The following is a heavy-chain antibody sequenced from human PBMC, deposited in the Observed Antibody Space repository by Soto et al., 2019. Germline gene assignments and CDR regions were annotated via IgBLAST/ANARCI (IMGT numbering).Heavy chain of an antibody. J-gene: IGHJ5*02. V-gene: IGHV1-2*02. CDR1: GYTFPDYY. D-gene: IGHD3-10*01. Sequence: ASVKVSCKAPGYTFPDYYIHRVRRAPGQGLAWVGWINLISGGTNYAQKLQDRVTMSRDTSISTAYRELSRLRSDDTAVYYCAREIVPKLEFGELQSTYNWFGPWGQGTLVTVSS. CDR2: INLISGGT. CDR3: AREIVPKLEFGELQSTYNWFGP.